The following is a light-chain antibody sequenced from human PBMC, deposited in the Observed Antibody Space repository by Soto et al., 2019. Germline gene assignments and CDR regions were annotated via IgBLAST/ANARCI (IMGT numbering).Light chain of an antibody. CDR3: CSDAGTYTFWV. CDR2: DVT. V-gene: IGLV2-11*01. CDR1: SSDVGGYNY. Sequence: QSALTQPRSVSGSPGQSVTISCTGTSSDVGGYNYVSWYQHHPGKAPKLMICDVTKRPSGVPDRFSGSKSGNTASLTISSLQAEDEADYYCCSDAGTYTFWVFGGGTKLTVL. J-gene: IGLJ3*02.